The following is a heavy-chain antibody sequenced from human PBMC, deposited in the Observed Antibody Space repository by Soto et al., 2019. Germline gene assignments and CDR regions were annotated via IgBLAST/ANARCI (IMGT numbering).Heavy chain of an antibody. D-gene: IGHD4-17*01. CDR3: AAPTTVTSKSDY. Sequence: SETLSLTCTVSGGSIGSSRYFWAWIRQPPGKGLEWIATIYYNGNTYYNPSLKSRVTISLDTSKNQFSLQLSSVTAADTAVYYCAAPTTVTSKSDYWGQGTLVTVPQ. CDR1: GGSIGSSRYF. V-gene: IGHV4-39*01. CDR2: IYYNGNT. J-gene: IGHJ4*02.